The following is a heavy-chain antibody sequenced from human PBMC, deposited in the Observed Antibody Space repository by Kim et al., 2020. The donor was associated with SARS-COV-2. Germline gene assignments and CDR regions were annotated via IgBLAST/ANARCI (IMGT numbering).Heavy chain of an antibody. V-gene: IGHV3-53*01. CDR2: LYTSGDT. J-gene: IGHJ1*01. Sequence: GGSLRLSCAASGLTVSRSFMAWVRQTSGKRLEWVSVLYTSGDTHYADSVKGRFIISRDSSKNTLSLQMNSLRVEDTTFYYCARGYAQGYFHNWGPGTLVTVSS. CDR3: ARGYAQGYFHN. D-gene: IGHD2-2*01. CDR1: GLTVSRSF.